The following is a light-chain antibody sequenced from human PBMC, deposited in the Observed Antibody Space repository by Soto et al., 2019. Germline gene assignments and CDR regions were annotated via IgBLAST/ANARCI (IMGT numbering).Light chain of an antibody. CDR2: LNSDGSH. CDR1: SGYSSYA. CDR3: QTWGTGIAV. V-gene: IGLV4-69*01. Sequence: QLVLTQSPSASASLGASVKLTCTVSSGYSSYAIAWHQQQPEKGPRYLMKLNSDGSHSKGDGIPDRFSGSSSGAERYLTISSRQYEDEADYYCQTWGTGIAVFGGGTQLTVL. J-gene: IGLJ7*01.